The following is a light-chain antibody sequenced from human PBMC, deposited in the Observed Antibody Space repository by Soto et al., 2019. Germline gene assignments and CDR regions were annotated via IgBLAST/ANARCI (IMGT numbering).Light chain of an antibody. CDR2: WAS. V-gene: IGKV4-1*01. Sequence: DIVMTQSPDSLAVSLGERATINCKSSQSVLYSSNNKNYLAWYQQKPGQPPKLLFYWASTRESGVPDRFSGSGSGTDFTLTISSLQAEDVAVYSCQQYYSTPLTFGGGTKVEIK. CDR1: QSVLYSSNNKNY. CDR3: QQYYSTPLT. J-gene: IGKJ4*01.